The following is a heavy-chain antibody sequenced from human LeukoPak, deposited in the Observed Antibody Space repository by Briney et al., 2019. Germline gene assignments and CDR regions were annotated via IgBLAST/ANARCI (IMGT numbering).Heavy chain of an antibody. D-gene: IGHD3-10*01. V-gene: IGHV3-23*01. CDR3: AKDRGYGSGSYTNDY. J-gene: IGHJ4*02. CDR1: GFTFSNYP. Sequence: GGSLRLSCAASGFTFSNYPMSWVRQAPGMGLEWVSGISGSGGSTENADSVKGRFTISRDSSKNTLYLEMNSLRAEDTAVYYCAKDRGYGSGSYTNDYWGRGTLVTVSS. CDR2: ISGSGGST.